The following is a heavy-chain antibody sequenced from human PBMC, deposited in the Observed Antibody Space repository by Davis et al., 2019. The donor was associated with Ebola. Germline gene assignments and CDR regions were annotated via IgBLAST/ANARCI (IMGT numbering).Heavy chain of an antibody. CDR1: GFNFNSYW. CDR3: ARDPGVGTASSGTSF. Sequence: GESLKISYATSGFNFNSYWMSWVRQAPGKGLEWVANIKQDGSETYYLDSVKGRFTISRDNAKRSLFLHMTGLRAEDTALYYCARDPGVGTASSGTSFWGQGTLVTISS. V-gene: IGHV3-7*01. CDR2: IKQDGSET. J-gene: IGHJ1*01. D-gene: IGHD3-22*01.